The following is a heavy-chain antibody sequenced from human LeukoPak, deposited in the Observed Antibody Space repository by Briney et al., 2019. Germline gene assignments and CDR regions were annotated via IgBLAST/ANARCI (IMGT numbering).Heavy chain of an antibody. J-gene: IGHJ6*03. V-gene: IGHV3-48*01. Sequence: GGSLRLSCSAAGFSFASYGMSWVRQAPGKGLEWLSYISADSLITEYADSVKGRFTISRDNAQRSLSLHMNSLRAEDTAVYYCARGRGSSGWYPYYYYYYMDVWGKGTTVTVSS. CDR3: ARGRGSSGWYPYYYYYYMDV. D-gene: IGHD6-19*01. CDR1: GFSFASYG. CDR2: ISADSLIT.